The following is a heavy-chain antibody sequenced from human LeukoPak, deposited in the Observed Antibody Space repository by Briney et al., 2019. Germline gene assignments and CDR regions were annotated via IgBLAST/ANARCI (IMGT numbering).Heavy chain of an antibody. CDR3: AKGTTVIGYYYMDV. V-gene: IGHV3-23*01. Sequence: GGTLRLSCAASGFTFSSYGMSWVRQAPGKGLEWVSAISGSGGSTYYADSVKGRFTISRDNSKNTLYLQMNSLRAEDTAVYYCAKGTTVIGYYYMDVWGKGTTVTISS. CDR1: GFTFSSYG. D-gene: IGHD4-17*01. J-gene: IGHJ6*03. CDR2: ISGSGGST.